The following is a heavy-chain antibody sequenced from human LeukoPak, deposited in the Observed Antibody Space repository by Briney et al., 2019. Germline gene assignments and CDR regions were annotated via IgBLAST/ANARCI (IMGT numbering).Heavy chain of an antibody. CDR3: ARGHYDFWSGLSFDY. D-gene: IGHD3-3*01. V-gene: IGHV4-38-2*01. CDR1: GYSISSGYY. Sequence: SETLSLTCAVSGYSISSGYYWGWIRQPPGKGLEWIGEINHSGSTNYNPSLKSRVTISVDTSKNQLSLKLSSVTAADTAVYYCARGHYDFWSGLSFDYWGQGTLVTVSS. CDR2: INHSGST. J-gene: IGHJ4*02.